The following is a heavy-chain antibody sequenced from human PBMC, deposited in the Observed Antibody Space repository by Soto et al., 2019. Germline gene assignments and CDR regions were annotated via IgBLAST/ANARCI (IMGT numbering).Heavy chain of an antibody. CDR3: ARSSIEPRVFMYPFDS. Sequence: PSETLSLTCTVSGDSITSSSHYWGRIRQPPGKGLECIANIYYDGNTYYNPSLRSRVAISLDTSKNQFSLRLNSVTAADTAVYYCARSSIEPRVFMYPFDSWGQGTLVTVSS. V-gene: IGHV4-39*01. CDR2: IYYDGNT. D-gene: IGHD6-6*01. J-gene: IGHJ4*02. CDR1: GDSITSSSHY.